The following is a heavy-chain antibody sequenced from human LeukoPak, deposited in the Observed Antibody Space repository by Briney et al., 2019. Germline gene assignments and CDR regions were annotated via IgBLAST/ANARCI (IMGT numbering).Heavy chain of an antibody. CDR3: ARAAGSGSYPWTDY. D-gene: IGHD3-10*01. J-gene: IGHJ4*02. CDR1: GYTFTSYG. Sequence: ASVKVSCKASGYTFTSYGISRVRQAPGQGLEWMGWISAYNGNTNYAQKLQGRVTMTTDTSTSTAYMELRSLRSDDTAVYYCARAAGSGSYPWTDYWGQGTLVTVSS. CDR2: ISAYNGNT. V-gene: IGHV1-18*01.